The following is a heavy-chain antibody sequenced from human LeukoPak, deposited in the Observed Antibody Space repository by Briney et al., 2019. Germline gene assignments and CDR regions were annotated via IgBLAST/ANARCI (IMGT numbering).Heavy chain of an antibody. Sequence: SVKVSCKASGYTFTSYYMHWVRQAPGQGLEWMGGIIPIFGTANYAQKFQGRVTMTEDTSTDTAYMELSSLRSEDTAVYYCATVNTGGYCSSTSCYLFDYWGQGTLVTVSS. J-gene: IGHJ4*02. CDR2: IIPIFGTA. D-gene: IGHD2-2*01. V-gene: IGHV1-69*06. CDR1: GYTFTSYY. CDR3: ATVNTGGYCSSTSCYLFDY.